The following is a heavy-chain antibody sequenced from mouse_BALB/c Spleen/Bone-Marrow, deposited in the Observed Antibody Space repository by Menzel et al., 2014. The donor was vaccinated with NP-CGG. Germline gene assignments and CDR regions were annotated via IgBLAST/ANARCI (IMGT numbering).Heavy chain of an antibody. CDR1: GFNIKDTY. CDR3: ARCKLGTDYDY. CDR2: IVPTTGNS. V-gene: IGHV14-3*02. D-gene: IGHD3-3*01. J-gene: IGHJ2*01. Sequence: EVQGVESGAELVKPGASVKLSCTASGFNIKDTYMHWVKPRPEQGLEWLGRIVPTTGNSTYEPKFQGKAPIPADTSSNTAYLQLSSLTSEDTAVYYCARCKLGTDYDYWGQGTTLTVTS.